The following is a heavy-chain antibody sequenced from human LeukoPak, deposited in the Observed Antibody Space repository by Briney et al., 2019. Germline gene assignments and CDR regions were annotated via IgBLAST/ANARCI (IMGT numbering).Heavy chain of an antibody. CDR3: ARQSPSNPFYYSMHV. CDR2: TYYKSKWYN. J-gene: IGHJ6*03. V-gene: IGHV6-1*01. D-gene: IGHD6-19*01. CDR1: GDSVSSNTA. Sequence: SQTLSLTCVISGDSVSSNTAWNWIRQSPSRGLEWLGRTYYKSKWYNEYAGFVRSRITINPDTSKNQFSLQLNSVTPEDTAVYYCARQSPSNPFYYSMHVWGKGTTVTVSS.